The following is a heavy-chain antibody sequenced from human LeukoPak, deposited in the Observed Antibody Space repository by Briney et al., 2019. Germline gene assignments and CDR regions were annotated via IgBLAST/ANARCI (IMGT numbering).Heavy chain of an antibody. CDR1: GGSISSYY. V-gene: IGHV4-4*07. J-gene: IGHJ4*02. CDR2: IYSTGST. Sequence: SETLSLTCTVSGGSISSYYWSWIRQPPGKGLECIGRIYSTGSTNHSPSLKSRVTMSVDKSKNQFSLNLSSVTAADTAVYYCARGIADPYSFDSWGQGILVTVSS. D-gene: IGHD6-13*01. CDR3: ARGIADPYSFDS.